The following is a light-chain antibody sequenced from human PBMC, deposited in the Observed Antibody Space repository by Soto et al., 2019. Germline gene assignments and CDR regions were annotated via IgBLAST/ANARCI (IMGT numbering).Light chain of an antibody. V-gene: IGLV1-40*01. J-gene: IGLJ3*02. CDR3: QSYDSSLSGPRGV. Sequence: QSVLTQPPSVSGAPGQRVTISCTGSSSNIGAGYDVHWYQQLPGTAPKLLIYGNSNRPSGVPDRFSGSKSGTSASLAITGLQAEDEADYYCQSYDSSLSGPRGVFGGGTKVTVL. CDR1: SSNIGAGYD. CDR2: GNS.